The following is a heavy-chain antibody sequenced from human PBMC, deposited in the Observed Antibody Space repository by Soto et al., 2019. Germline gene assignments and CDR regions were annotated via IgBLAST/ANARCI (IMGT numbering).Heavy chain of an antibody. D-gene: IGHD3-22*01. V-gene: IGHV1-18*01. Sequence: QVQLVQSGAEVKKPGASVKVSCKASGYTFTSYGISWVRQAPGQGLEWMGWISAYNGNTNDAQKLQGRVTMTTDTSTSTAYMELRSLRSDDTAVYYCARDQPQYYYDSSGYFDYWGQGTLVTVSS. CDR2: ISAYNGNT. J-gene: IGHJ4*02. CDR1: GYTFTSYG. CDR3: ARDQPQYYYDSSGYFDY.